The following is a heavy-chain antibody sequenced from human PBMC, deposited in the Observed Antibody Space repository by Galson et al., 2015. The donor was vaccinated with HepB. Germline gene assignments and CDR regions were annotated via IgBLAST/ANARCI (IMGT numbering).Heavy chain of an antibody. CDR2: ISAYGGNT. CDR1: GYTFTING. CDR3: ARDRDYRFDY. V-gene: IGHV1-18*04. Sequence: SVKVSCKASGYTFTINGISWVRQTPRQGLEWLGWISAYGGNTKYAQKYQGGITLTRDTSTSTAYMELRSLRSDDTAVYYCARDRDYRFDYWGQGTLVTVSS. D-gene: IGHD4/OR15-4a*01. J-gene: IGHJ4*02.